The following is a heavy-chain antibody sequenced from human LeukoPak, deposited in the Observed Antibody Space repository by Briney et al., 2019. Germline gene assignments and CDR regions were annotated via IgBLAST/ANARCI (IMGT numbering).Heavy chain of an antibody. D-gene: IGHD5-24*01. V-gene: IGHV4-39*01. CDR1: GGSISSSSYY. CDR3: ARHPRRITDGYYYYYMDV. Sequence: SETLSLTCTVSGGSISSSSYYWGWIRQPPGKGLEWIGTIYFTGNTYYNSSLKSRVTISEDTSKNQFSLKLTSVTAADTAVYYCARHPRRITDGYYYYYMDVWGKGTTVTVSS. J-gene: IGHJ6*03. CDR2: IYFTGNT.